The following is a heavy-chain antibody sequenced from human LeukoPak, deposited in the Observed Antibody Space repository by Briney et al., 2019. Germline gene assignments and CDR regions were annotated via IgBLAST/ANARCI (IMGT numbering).Heavy chain of an antibody. CDR2: IYYSGST. J-gene: IGHJ4*02. V-gene: IGHV4-59*01. CDR3: ARAGGKGYSYGYGTHFYFDY. CDR1: GGSISSYY. Sequence: SETLSLTCTVSGGSISSYYWSWIRQPPGKGLEWIGYIYYSGSTNYNPSLKSRVTISVDTSKSQFSLKLSSVTAADTAVYYCARAGGKGYSYGYGTHFYFDYWGQGTLVTVSS. D-gene: IGHD5-18*01.